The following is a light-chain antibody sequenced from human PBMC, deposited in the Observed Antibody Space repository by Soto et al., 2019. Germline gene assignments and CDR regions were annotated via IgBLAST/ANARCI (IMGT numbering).Light chain of an antibody. J-gene: IGKJ1*01. CDR3: QQYYSAWWT. CDR1: QSVLYSSNNKNY. Sequence: DIVMTQSPDSLAVSLGERATINCKSSQSVLYSSNNKNYLAWYQKKPGQPPKLLIYWASTRESGVPDRFSGSGSGTDFTLTISSLQAEDVAVYYCQQYYSAWWTFGQGTKVEI. CDR2: WAS. V-gene: IGKV4-1*01.